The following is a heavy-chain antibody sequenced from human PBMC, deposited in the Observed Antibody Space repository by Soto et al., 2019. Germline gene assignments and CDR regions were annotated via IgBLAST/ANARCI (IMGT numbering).Heavy chain of an antibody. CDR3: ARHYPSRIVVVVAATPNWFDP. CDR2: IDPSDSYT. J-gene: IGHJ5*02. V-gene: IGHV5-10-1*01. D-gene: IGHD2-15*01. Sequence: PGESLKISCKGSGYSFTSYWISWVRQMPGKGLEWMGRIDPSDSYTNYSPSFQGHVTISADKSISTAYLQWSSLKASDTAMYYCARHYPSRIVVVVAATPNWFDPWGQGTLVTVSS. CDR1: GYSFTSYW.